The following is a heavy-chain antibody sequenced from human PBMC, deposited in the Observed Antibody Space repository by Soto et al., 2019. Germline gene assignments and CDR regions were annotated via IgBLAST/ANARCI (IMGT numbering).Heavy chain of an antibody. CDR1: GGTFSSYA. CDR3: ARVGDPYYYDSSGYQAYYYYGMDV. Sequence: SVKVSCKASGGTFSSYAISWVRQAPGQGLEWMGGIIPIFGTANYAQKFQGRVTITADESTSTAYMELSSLRSEDTAVYYCARVGDPYYYDSSGYQAYYYYGMDVWG. V-gene: IGHV1-69*13. D-gene: IGHD3-22*01. CDR2: IIPIFGTA. J-gene: IGHJ6*02.